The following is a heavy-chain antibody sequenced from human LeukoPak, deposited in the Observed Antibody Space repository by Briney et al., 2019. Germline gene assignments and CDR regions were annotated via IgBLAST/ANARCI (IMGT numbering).Heavy chain of an antibody. V-gene: IGHV4-31*03. Sequence: SESMSLTCTVSGVSISGGGNYWRWLRQLPGKGLEWIGYIYYVGNTNYNPSLKSRLSMSVDTSKNQFSLRLTSVTAADTAVYYCARVEVIGSTRYFDYWGQGAMVRVSS. CDR2: IYYVGNT. CDR3: ARVEVIGSTRYFDY. J-gene: IGHJ4*02. D-gene: IGHD3-16*02. CDR1: GVSISGGGNY.